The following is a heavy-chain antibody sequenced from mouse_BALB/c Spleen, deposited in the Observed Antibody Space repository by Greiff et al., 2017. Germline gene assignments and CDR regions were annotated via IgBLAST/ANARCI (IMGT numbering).Heavy chain of an antibody. CDR2: IDPETGGT. V-gene: IGHV1-15*01. J-gene: IGHJ1*01. CDR1: GYTFTDYE. CDR3: TRETVVRYFDV. D-gene: IGHD1-1*01. Sequence: QVQLQQSGAELVRPGASVTLSCKASGYTFTDYEMHWVKQTPVHGLEWIGAIDPETGGTAYNQKFKGKATLTADKSSSTAYMELRSLTSEDSAVYYCTRETVVRYFDVWGAGTTVTVSS.